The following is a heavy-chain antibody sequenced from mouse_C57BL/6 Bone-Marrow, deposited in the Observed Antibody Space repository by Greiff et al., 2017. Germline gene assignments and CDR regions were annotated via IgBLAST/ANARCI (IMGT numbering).Heavy chain of an antibody. CDR2: INPSSGYT. Sequence: VQLQQSGAELVRPGASVKMSCKASGYTFTSYTMHWVKQRPGQGLEWIGYINPSSGYTKYNQKFKDKATLTADKSSSTAYMQLSSLTSEDSAVYYCARFDYDGSSYNYWGQGTTLTVSS. CDR3: ARFDYDGSSYNY. V-gene: IGHV1-4*01. D-gene: IGHD1-1*01. CDR1: GYTFTSYT. J-gene: IGHJ2*01.